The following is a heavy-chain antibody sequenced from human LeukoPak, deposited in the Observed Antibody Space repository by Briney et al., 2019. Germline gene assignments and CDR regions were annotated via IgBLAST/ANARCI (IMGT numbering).Heavy chain of an antibody. V-gene: IGHV4-61*02. CDR1: GGSISSGSYY. J-gene: IGHJ4*02. D-gene: IGHD4-17*01. CDR3: ARDTTYGDYSFDY. Sequence: SETLSRTCTGSGGSISSGSYYWSWIRQPAGKGLEWIGRIYTSGSTNYNPSLKSRVTISVDTSKNQFSLKLSSVTAADTAVYYCARDTTYGDYSFDYWGQGTLVTVSS. CDR2: IYTSGST.